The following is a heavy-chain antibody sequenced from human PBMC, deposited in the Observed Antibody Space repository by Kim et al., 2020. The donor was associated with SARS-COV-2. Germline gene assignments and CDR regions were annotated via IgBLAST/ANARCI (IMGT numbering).Heavy chain of an antibody. D-gene: IGHD3-10*01. CDR2: VFRSGST. Sequence: SETLSLTCTVSGDPIDTYYWSWIRQPPGKGLEYIGYVFRSGSTNYNPSFKSRVTISIDTSKNQFSLRLTSLTAADTAVYYCARGLNEGTLLWFGELSEFDYWGQGILVSVSS. CDR1: GDPIDTYY. J-gene: IGHJ4*02. CDR3: ARGLNEGTLLWFGELSEFDY. V-gene: IGHV4-59*01.